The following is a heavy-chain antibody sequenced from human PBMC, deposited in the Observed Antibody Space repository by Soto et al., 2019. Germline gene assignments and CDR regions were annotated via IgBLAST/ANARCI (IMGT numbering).Heavy chain of an antibody. J-gene: IGHJ4*02. CDR2: IWNDGSNK. V-gene: IGHV3-33*01. CDR1: GFTFRNYH. D-gene: IGHD6-13*01. CDR3: ARIDSWALNFDY. Sequence: GGSLRLSCAASGFTFRNYHMHWVRQAPDKGLEWVAVIWNDGSNKMYSDSVKGRFTISRDNSKNTLYLQMNSLRAEDTAVYYYARIDSWALNFDYWGQGTLVTVSS.